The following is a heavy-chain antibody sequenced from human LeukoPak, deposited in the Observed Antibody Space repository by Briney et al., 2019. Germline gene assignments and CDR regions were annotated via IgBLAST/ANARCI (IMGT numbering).Heavy chain of an antibody. CDR1: GGTFSTYT. J-gene: IGHJ6*02. V-gene: IGHV1-69*02. CDR2: IIPILGIV. Sequence: ASVKVSCKASGGTFSTYTISWVRQAPGQGLEWMGRIIPILGIVNYAQKFQGRVTITADKSTSTAYMELSSLRSDDTAVYYCARSEAAAKYYYYAMDVWGQGTTVTVSS. D-gene: IGHD6-13*01. CDR3: ARSEAAAKYYYYAMDV.